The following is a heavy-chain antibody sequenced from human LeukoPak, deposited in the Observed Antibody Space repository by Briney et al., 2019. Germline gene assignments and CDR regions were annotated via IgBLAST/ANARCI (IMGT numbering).Heavy chain of an antibody. V-gene: IGHV3-21*01. CDR1: GFTFSSYS. J-gene: IGHJ4*02. CDR3: AREGYSGYDRPHSYFDY. Sequence: GGSLRLSCAASGFTFSSYSMNWVRQAPGKGLEWVSSISSSSSYIYYADSVKGRFTISRDNAKNSLYLQMNSLRAEDTAVYYCAREGYSGYDRPHSYFDYWGQGTLVTVSS. D-gene: IGHD5-12*01. CDR2: ISSSSSYI.